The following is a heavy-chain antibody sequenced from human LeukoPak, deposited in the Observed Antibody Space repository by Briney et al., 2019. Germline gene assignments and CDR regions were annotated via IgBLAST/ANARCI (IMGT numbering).Heavy chain of an antibody. CDR3: ARVGDGLNDAFDI. D-gene: IGHD5-24*01. V-gene: IGHV1-2*06. CDR1: GYTFTGYY. J-gene: IGHJ3*02. CDR2: INPNSGGT. Sequence: ASVKVSCKASGYTFTGYYMNWVRQAPGQGLEWMGRINPNSGGTNYAQKFQGRVTMTRDTSISTAYMELSRLRSDDTAVYYCARVGDGLNDAFDIWGQGTMVTLSS.